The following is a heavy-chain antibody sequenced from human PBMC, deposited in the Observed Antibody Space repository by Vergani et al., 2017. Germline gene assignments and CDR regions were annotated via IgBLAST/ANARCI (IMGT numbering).Heavy chain of an antibody. V-gene: IGHV4-39*07. CDR3: ARDPRPLAVAGSTDWFDP. D-gene: IGHD6-19*01. CDR1: GGSISSSSYY. Sequence: QLQLQESGPGLVKPSETLSLTCTVSGGSISSSSYYWGWIRQPPGKGLEWIGSIYYSGSTYYNPSLKSRVTISVDPSKNQFSLKLSSVTAADTAVYYCARDPRPLAVAGSTDWFDPWGQGTLVTVSS. CDR2: IYYSGST. J-gene: IGHJ5*02.